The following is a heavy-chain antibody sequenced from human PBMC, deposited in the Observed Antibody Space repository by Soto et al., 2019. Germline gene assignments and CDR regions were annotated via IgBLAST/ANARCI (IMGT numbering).Heavy chain of an antibody. Sequence: PVKVSWKASGGTLSIDAISCLPQAPGEGLEWMGGIIPILGTANYAQKFQGRVTITADESTSTAYMELSSLRSEDTAVYYCARGFLEWSPTGYFDYWGQGTLVTVSS. CDR2: IIPILGTA. V-gene: IGHV1-69*13. CDR1: GGTLSIDA. CDR3: ARGFLEWSPTGYFDY. D-gene: IGHD3-3*01. J-gene: IGHJ4*02.